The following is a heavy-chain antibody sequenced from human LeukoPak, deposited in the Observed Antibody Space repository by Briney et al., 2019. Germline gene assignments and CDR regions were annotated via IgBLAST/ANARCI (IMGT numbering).Heavy chain of an antibody. CDR3: ARGNIAAAGPPRGYYYYYMDV. D-gene: IGHD6-13*01. CDR1: GGTFSSYA. Sequence: SVKVSCKASGGTFSSYAISWVRQAPGQGLEWMGRIIPIFGTANYAQKFQGRVTITTDEFTSTAYMELSSLRSEDTAVYYCARGNIAAAGPPRGYYYYYMDVWGKGTTVTVSS. J-gene: IGHJ6*03. CDR2: IIPIFGTA. V-gene: IGHV1-69*05.